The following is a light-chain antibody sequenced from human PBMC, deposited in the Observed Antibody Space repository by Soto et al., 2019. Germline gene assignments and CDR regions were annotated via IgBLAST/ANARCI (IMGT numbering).Light chain of an antibody. Sequence: PGERATLSCRASQSVSSSYLAWYQQKPGQAPRLLIYGASSRATGIPDRFSGSGSGTDFTLTISRLEPEDFAVYYCQQYARSPTTFGQGTKVXIK. CDR2: GAS. CDR1: QSVSSSY. V-gene: IGKV3-20*01. J-gene: IGKJ1*01. CDR3: QQYARSPTT.